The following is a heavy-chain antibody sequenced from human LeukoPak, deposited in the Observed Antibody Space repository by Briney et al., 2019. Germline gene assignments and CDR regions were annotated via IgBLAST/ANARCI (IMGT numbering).Heavy chain of an antibody. CDR2: ISSSSSYI. J-gene: IGHJ6*02. D-gene: IGHD6-6*01. CDR1: GFTFSNYA. CDR3: ARDRSSSSLYYYYGMDV. Sequence: GGSLRLSCAASGFTFSNYAMSWVRQAPGKGLEWVSSISSSSSYIYYADSVKGRFTISRDNAKNSLYLQMNSLRAEGTAVYYCARDRSSSSLYYYYGMDVWGQGTTVTVSS. V-gene: IGHV3-21*01.